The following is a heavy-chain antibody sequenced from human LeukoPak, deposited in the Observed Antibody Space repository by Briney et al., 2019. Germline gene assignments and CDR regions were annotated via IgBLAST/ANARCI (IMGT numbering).Heavy chain of an antibody. CDR1: GVTLSSYA. CDR3: AKDRTVGASYWYLDL. CDR2: ISSSGSGGNT. V-gene: IGHV3-23*01. Sequence: PGGSLRLSCAASGVTLSSYATSWARQAPGKGLEWVSGISSSGSGGNTYYADSVKGRFTISRDSSKNTLFLHMNTLRAEDTAIYYCAKDRTVGASYWYLDLWGRGTLVTVSS. D-gene: IGHD1-26*01. J-gene: IGHJ2*01.